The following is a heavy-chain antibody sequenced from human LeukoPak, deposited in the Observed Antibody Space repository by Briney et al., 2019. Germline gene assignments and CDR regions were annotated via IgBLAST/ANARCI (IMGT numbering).Heavy chain of an antibody. J-gene: IGHJ4*02. CDR1: GGSISSGSYH. CDR3: ARGSYISSTWYYFDY. CDR2: VYYTGST. V-gene: IGHV4-39*01. D-gene: IGHD6-13*01. Sequence: SETLSLTCTVSGGSISSGSYHWGWIRQPPGKGLEWIGNVYYTGSTYYNPSLKSRVTTTSKNQFSLKLISVTAADTAVYYCARGSYISSTWYYFDYWGQGTLVTVSS.